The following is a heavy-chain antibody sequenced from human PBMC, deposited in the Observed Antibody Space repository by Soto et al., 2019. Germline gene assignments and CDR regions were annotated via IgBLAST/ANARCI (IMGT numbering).Heavy chain of an antibody. CDR2: IIPIFGTA. D-gene: IGHD6-13*01. CDR3: ARIRDIAAAGTSLFFDY. J-gene: IGHJ4*02. CDR1: GGTFSSYS. Sequence: ASVNVSFKSSGGTFSSYSMSWVRQAPGQGLEWMGGIIPIFGTANYAQKFQGRVTITADESTSTAYMELSSLRSEDTAVYYCARIRDIAAAGTSLFFDYWGQGTLVTVSS. V-gene: IGHV1-69*01.